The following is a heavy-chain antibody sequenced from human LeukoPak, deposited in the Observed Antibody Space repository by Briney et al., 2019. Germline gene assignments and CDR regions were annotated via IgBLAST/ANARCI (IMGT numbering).Heavy chain of an antibody. D-gene: IGHD3-10*01. J-gene: IGHJ6*02. CDR3: ARETGQPVRGVWNYYGMDV. Sequence: SETLSLTCTVSGGSISSYYWSWIRQPAGKGLEWIGRIYTSGSTNYNPSLKSRVTMSVDTSKNQFSLKLSSVTAADTAVYYCARETGQPVRGVWNYYGMDVWGQGTTVTVSS. CDR1: GGSISSYY. V-gene: IGHV4-4*07. CDR2: IYTSGST.